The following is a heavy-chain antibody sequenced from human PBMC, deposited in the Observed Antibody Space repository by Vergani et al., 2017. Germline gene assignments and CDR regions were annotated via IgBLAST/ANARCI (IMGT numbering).Heavy chain of an antibody. CDR1: GGSINSGSFY. Sequence: QVQLQESGPGLVKPSQTLSLTCTVSGGSINSGSFYWNWIRQHPGKGLEWIGYIYYSGSTYYNPSLKSRVSISVDTSKNQFTLKLTSVTAADTAVYYCAREFTMVRGVIIGFDYWGQGTLVTVSS. J-gene: IGHJ4*02. CDR3: AREFTMVRGVIIGFDY. D-gene: IGHD3-10*01. V-gene: IGHV4-31*03. CDR2: IYYSGST.